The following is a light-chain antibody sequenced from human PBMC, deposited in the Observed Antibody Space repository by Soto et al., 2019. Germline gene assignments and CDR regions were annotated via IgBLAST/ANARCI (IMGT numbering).Light chain of an antibody. Sequence: IQMTQSPLSVSASVGDRVTITCRASQGISSWLSWYQQKPGKSPTLLIYKASILQSGVPSRFSVSGSGTDFSLTISSLQPEDFATDYCQQASCFPPSFGGGTMVESK. CDR3: QQASCFPPS. V-gene: IGKV1-12*01. J-gene: IGKJ4*01. CDR1: QGISSW. CDR2: KAS.